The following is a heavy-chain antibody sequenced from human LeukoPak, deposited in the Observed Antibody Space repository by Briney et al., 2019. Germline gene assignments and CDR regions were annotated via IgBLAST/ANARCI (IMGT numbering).Heavy chain of an antibody. CDR2: TKEDGSAK. D-gene: IGHD1-1*01. V-gene: IGHV3-7*01. CDR3: ARDYWRSIDH. CDR1: GLTFSNYW. J-gene: IGHJ4*02. Sequence: GGSLRLSCVVSGLTFSNYWMIWVRQAPGKGLESVAITKEDGSAKYYLDSVKGRFTISRDNAKNSLYLEMNSLRAEDTAVYYCARDYWRSIDHWGQGTLVTVSS.